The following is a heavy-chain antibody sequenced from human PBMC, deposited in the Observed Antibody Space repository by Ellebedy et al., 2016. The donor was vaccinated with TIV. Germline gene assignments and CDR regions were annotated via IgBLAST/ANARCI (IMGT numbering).Heavy chain of an antibody. D-gene: IGHD6-6*01. J-gene: IGHJ6*02. CDR2: ISAYNGNT. Sequence: AASVKVSCMASVYTFTSYGISWVRQAPGQGLEWMGWISAYNGNTNYAQKLQGRVTMTTDTSTSTAYMELRSLRSDDTAVYYCARYSSSPKGYYYYGMDVWGQGTTVTVSS. CDR1: VYTFTSYG. V-gene: IGHV1-18*01. CDR3: ARYSSSPKGYYYYGMDV.